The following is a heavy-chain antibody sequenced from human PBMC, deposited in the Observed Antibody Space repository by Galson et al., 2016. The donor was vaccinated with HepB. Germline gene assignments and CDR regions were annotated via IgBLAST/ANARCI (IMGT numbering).Heavy chain of an antibody. CDR2: ISASGGST. CDR1: GFTFSDYW. D-gene: IGHD3-3*01. V-gene: IGHV3-23*01. J-gene: IGHJ4*02. CDR3: AKDLFAVVRD. Sequence: SLRLSCAASGFTFSDYWMSWVRQAPGKGLEWVSGISASGGSTSFADSVKGRFTISRDNSKNTLYLQMHSLTAEEKDVYYCAKDLFAVVRDWGQGTLVTVSS.